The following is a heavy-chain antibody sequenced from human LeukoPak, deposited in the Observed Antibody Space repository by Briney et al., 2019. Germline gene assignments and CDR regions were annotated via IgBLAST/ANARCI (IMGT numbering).Heavy chain of an antibody. D-gene: IGHD4-23*01. V-gene: IGHV4-4*02. CDR1: GGSISSRNW. J-gene: IGHJ4*02. CDR2: IYHSGST. Sequence: PSETLSLTCAVSGGSISSRNWWHWVRQPPGKGLEWIGEIYHSGSTNYNPSLESRVTISVDESKNQFSLKLNSVTAADTAVYYCAKEADGGKGPNLDYWGQGTLVTVSS. CDR3: AKEADGGKGPNLDY.